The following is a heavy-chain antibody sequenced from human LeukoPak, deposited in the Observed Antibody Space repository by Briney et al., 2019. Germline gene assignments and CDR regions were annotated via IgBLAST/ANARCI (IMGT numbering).Heavy chain of an antibody. CDR3: AREPITAMANDAFDI. CDR1: GGSFSGYY. D-gene: IGHD5-18*01. V-gene: IGHV4-34*01. Sequence: SETLSLTCAVYGGSFSGYYWSWNRQPPGKGLEWIGESNHSGSPNYKPSLMSRVTISVDTSKNQFSLKLSSVTAADTAVYYCAREPITAMANDAFDIWGQGTMVTVSS. J-gene: IGHJ3*02. CDR2: SNHSGSP.